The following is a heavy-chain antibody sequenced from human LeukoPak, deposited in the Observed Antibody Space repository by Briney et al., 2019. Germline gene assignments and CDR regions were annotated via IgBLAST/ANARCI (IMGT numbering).Heavy chain of an antibody. V-gene: IGHV3-23*01. CDR1: GFAFSTYA. CDR3: VRVRDGHRDAFDV. Sequence: PGGSLRPSCAASGFAFSTYAMTWVRRAPGKGREGFSGIGGRGGSTYYADSVKGRFTISEDNSKNALYLQMNSLRAEDTAVYYCVRVRDGHRDAFDVWGQGTMVTVSS. D-gene: IGHD5-24*01. CDR2: IGGRGGST. J-gene: IGHJ3*01.